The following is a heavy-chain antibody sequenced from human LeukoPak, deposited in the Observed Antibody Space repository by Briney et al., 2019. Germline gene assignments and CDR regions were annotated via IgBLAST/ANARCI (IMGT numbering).Heavy chain of an antibody. V-gene: IGHV3-23*01. D-gene: IGHD3-16*01. Sequence: GGSLRLSCAASGFTLSSYAMTWVRQAPGRGLEWVSSVDGGGGGTYYADSVKGRFTISRDNSKDTLYLQMNSLRAEDTALYYCARKLWHRNDCWGQGTLVTVSS. CDR3: ARKLWHRNDC. CDR2: VDGGGGGT. J-gene: IGHJ4*02. CDR1: GFTLSSYA.